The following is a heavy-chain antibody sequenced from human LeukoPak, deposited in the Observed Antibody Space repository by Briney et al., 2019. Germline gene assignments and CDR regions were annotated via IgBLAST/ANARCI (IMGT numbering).Heavy chain of an antibody. V-gene: IGHV1-2*02. CDR1: GYTFTGYF. CDR3: ARDWGDGYNLYYYYYYMDV. Sequence: ASVKVSCKASGYTFTGYFMHWVRQAPGQGLEWMGWINPNSGGTNYAQKFQGRVTMTRDTSISTAYMELSRLRSDDTAVYYCARDWGDGYNLYYYYYYMDVWGKGTTVTISS. J-gene: IGHJ6*03. D-gene: IGHD5-24*01. CDR2: INPNSGGT.